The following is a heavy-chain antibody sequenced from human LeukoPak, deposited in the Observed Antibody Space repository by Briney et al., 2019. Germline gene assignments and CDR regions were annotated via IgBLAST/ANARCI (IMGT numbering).Heavy chain of an antibody. CDR2: IKQDGSEK. D-gene: IGHD3-22*01. CDR1: GFTFSSYW. J-gene: IGHJ4*02. Sequence: GGSLRLSCAASGFTFSSYWMSWVRQAPGKGLEGVANIKQDGSEKYYEDSVKGRFTISRDNAKNSLYLQMNSLRAEDTAVYYCAAGKGPFYYDSSGYLGYWGQGTLVTVSS. V-gene: IGHV3-7*03. CDR3: AAGKGPFYYDSSGYLGY.